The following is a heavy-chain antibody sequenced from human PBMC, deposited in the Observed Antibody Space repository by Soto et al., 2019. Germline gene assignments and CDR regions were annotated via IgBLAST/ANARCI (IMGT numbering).Heavy chain of an antibody. J-gene: IGHJ4*02. Sequence: QVPLVESGGGVVQPGRSLRLSCAASGFTFSSYGMHWVRQAPGKGLEWVAVIWYDGSNKYYADSVKGRFTISRDNSKNTLYLQMNSLRAEDTAVYYCARSIAAAGPGDYWGQGTLVTVSS. CDR3: ARSIAAAGPGDY. V-gene: IGHV3-33*01. CDR2: IWYDGSNK. D-gene: IGHD6-13*01. CDR1: GFTFSSYG.